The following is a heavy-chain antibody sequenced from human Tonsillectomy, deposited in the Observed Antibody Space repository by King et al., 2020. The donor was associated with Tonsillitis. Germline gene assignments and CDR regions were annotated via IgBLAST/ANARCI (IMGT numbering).Heavy chain of an antibody. CDR2: ITDSGSKT. J-gene: IGHJ6*02. V-gene: IGHV3-23*04. CDR3: ARGSWGVGPYYGMDV. Sequence: VQLVESGGAWVQPGGSLRLSCAASGFAFSSYAMSWVRQSPGKGAEWVSAITDSGSKTYYADSVEGRLTISRDNSKNTLYLQMNSLRAEDTAIYYCARGSWGVGPYYGMDVWGRGTTVTVSS. CDR1: GFAFSSYA. D-gene: IGHD1-26*01.